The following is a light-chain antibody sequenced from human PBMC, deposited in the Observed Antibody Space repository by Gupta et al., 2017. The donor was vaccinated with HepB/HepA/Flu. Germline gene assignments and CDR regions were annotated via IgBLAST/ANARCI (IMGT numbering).Light chain of an antibody. Sequence: IRMRESPSSLSASVGDRVTITCRASQGITNYLAWYQQKPGKVPKLLIYAASTLQSGVPSRFSGSGSGTDFTLTISSLQPEDVATYYCQKYNSALGVTFGPGTKVDIK. CDR3: QKYNSALGVT. CDR1: QGITNY. V-gene: IGKV1-27*01. CDR2: AAS. J-gene: IGKJ3*01.